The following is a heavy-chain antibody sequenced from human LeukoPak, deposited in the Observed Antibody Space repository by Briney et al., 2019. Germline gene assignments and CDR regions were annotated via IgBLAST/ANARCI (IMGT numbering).Heavy chain of an antibody. D-gene: IGHD4-11*01. CDR3: ATRTRTTVPFDY. V-gene: IGHV3-48*03. Sequence: PGGSLRLSCAASGFTFSSYEMNWVRQAPGKGLEGVSYISGSGSIIYYADSVKGRVTISRDNAKNSLYLQMNSLRAEDTAVYYCATRTRTTVPFDYWGQGTLVTVSS. J-gene: IGHJ4*02. CDR1: GFTFSSYE. CDR2: ISGSGSII.